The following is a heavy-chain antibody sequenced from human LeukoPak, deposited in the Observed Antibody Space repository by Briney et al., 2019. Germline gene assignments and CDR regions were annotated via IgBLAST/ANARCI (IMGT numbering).Heavy chain of an antibody. D-gene: IGHD3-22*01. CDR3: AKDKGSGYPYYFDY. Sequence: GGSLRFSCAASGFTFSSYAMSWVRQAPGKGLEWVSAISGSGGSTYYADSVKGRFTISRDNAKNTLYLQMNSLRAEDTAVYYCAKDKGSGYPYYFDYWGQGTLVTVSS. CDR1: GFTFSSYA. V-gene: IGHV3-23*01. CDR2: ISGSGGST. J-gene: IGHJ4*02.